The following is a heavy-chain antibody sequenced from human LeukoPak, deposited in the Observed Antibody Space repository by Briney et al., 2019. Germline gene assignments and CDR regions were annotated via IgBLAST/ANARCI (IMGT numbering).Heavy chain of an antibody. CDR3: ASDGSDTAMVN. CDR1: GFAVSSNY. J-gene: IGHJ4*02. CDR2: IYSGGNT. D-gene: IGHD5-18*01. Sequence: PGGSLRLSCAASGFAVSSNYMSWVRQAPGKGLEWVSVIYSGGNTYYADSVEGRFTISRDNSKNTLYLQMNSLRAEDTAVYYCASDGSDTAMVNWGQGTLVTVSS. V-gene: IGHV3-53*01.